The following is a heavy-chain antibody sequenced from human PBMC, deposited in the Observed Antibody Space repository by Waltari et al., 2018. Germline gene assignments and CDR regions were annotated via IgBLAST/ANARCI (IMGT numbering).Heavy chain of an antibody. Sequence: QVQLQESGPGLVKPSQTLSLTCTVSGGSISSGSYYWSWIRQPAGKGLEWIGSITHSGSSYYNPSLRSRVTLLVDTSKNQFSLRVNSVTAADMALYYCARHMTTVTTSSFDYWGQGALVTVSS. D-gene: IGHD4-17*01. J-gene: IGHJ4*02. CDR3: ARHMTTVTTSSFDY. CDR2: ITHSGSS. CDR1: GGSISSGSYY. V-gene: IGHV4-61*02.